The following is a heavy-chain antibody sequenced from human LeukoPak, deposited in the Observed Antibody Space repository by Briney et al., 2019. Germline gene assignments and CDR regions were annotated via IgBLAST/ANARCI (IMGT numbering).Heavy chain of an antibody. CDR3: ARDEGPWPSQYY. V-gene: IGHV1-69*04. D-gene: IGHD5-24*01. CDR2: IIPILGIA. Sequence: ASVKVSCKASGGTFSSYAISWVRQAPGQGLEWMGRIIPILGIANYAQKFQGRVTITADKSTSTAYMELSSLRSEDTAVYYCARDEGPWPSQYYWGQGTLVTVSS. CDR1: GGTFSSYA. J-gene: IGHJ4*02.